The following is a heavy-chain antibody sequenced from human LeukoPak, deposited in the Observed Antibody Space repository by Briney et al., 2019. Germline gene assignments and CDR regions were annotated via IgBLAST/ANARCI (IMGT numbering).Heavy chain of an antibody. CDR3: ARDESGWFDY. CDR2: INSDASGR. Sequence: GGSLRLSCAASGFTFSTYWMHWVRQAPGKGLVWVSRINSDASGRSYGDSVKGRFTISRDNAKNTLYLQMNSLRAEDTAVYYCARDESGWFDYWGRGTLVTVSS. D-gene: IGHD6-19*01. J-gene: IGHJ4*02. V-gene: IGHV3-74*01. CDR1: GFTFSTYW.